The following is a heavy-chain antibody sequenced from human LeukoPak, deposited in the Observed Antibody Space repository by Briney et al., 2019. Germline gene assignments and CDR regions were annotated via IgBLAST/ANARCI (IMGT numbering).Heavy chain of an antibody. CDR3: ARETTGTGNGRPVDF. CDR1: GGSISNFY. Sequence: SETLSLTCTVSGGSISNFYWSWIRQPAGKTLEWIGRIYSSRSTNYNPSLKSRVTMSLDTSKNQFSLKLSSVTAADTAVHFCARETTGTGNGRPVDFLGQGTPV. CDR2: IYSSRST. V-gene: IGHV4-4*07. D-gene: IGHD1-1*01. J-gene: IGHJ4*02.